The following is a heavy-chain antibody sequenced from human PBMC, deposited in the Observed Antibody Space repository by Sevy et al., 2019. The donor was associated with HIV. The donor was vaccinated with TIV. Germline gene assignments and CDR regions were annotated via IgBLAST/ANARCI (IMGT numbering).Heavy chain of an antibody. CDR2: INPGGGST. CDR1: GYTISTYY. J-gene: IGHJ4*02. V-gene: IGHV1-46*01. D-gene: IGHD3-3*01. Sequence: ASVKVSCKASGYTISTYYMHWVRQAPGQGLEWMGIINPGGGSTDYAQKFQGRVSMTRDTSTSTVYMELSSLRSEDTAVYYCAREEWLKFFDYWGQGTLVTVSS. CDR3: AREEWLKFFDY.